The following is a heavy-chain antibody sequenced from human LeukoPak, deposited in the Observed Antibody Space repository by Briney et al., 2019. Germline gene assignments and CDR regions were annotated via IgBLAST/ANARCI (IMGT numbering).Heavy chain of an antibody. V-gene: IGHV4-59*11. CDR1: GGSISSHY. Sequence: PSETLSLTCTVSGGSISSHYWSWIRQPPGKGLEWIGYIYYSGSTNYNPSLKSRVTISVDTSKNQFSLKLSSVTAADTAVYYCARVSLYYMDVWGKGTTVTVSS. J-gene: IGHJ6*03. CDR2: IYYSGST. CDR3: ARVSLYYMDV.